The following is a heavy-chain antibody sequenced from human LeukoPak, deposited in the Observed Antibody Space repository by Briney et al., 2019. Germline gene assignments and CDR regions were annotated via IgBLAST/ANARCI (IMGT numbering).Heavy chain of an antibody. CDR3: AKDRCYSTSCYNFDN. CDR2: IRFDGSNN. Sequence: GGSLRLSCAASGFTFSNYGMHWVRQAPGKGLEWVALIRFDGSNNYYADSVKGRFTISRDIFRNTLDLQMNSLRAEDTAVYYCAKDRCYSTSCYNFDNWGQGTLVTVSS. J-gene: IGHJ4*02. V-gene: IGHV3-30*02. D-gene: IGHD2-2*01. CDR1: GFTFSNYG.